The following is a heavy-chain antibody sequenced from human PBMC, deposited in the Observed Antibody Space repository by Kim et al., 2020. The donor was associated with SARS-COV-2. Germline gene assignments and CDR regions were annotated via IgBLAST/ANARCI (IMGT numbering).Heavy chain of an antibody. Sequence: SETLSLTCTVSGGSISSYYWSWIRQPPGKGLEWIGYIYYSGSTNYNPSLKSRVTISVDTSKNQFSLKLSSVTAADTAVYYCARGSYCSGGSCYSSPFDYWGQGTLVTVSS. CDR1: GGSISSYY. CDR3: ARGSYCSGGSCYSSPFDY. CDR2: IYYSGST. D-gene: IGHD2-15*01. J-gene: IGHJ4*02. V-gene: IGHV4-59*13.